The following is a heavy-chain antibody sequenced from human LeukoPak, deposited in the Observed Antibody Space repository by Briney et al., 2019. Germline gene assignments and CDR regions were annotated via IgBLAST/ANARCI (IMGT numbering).Heavy chain of an antibody. CDR1: GFTFSSYG. Sequence: PGGTLRLSCGASGFTFSSYGMSWVRQAPGKGLEWVSSISSSSYIYYADSVKGRFTISRDNSKNTLYLQMNSLRAEDTAVYYCAKDIGASGVWNYWGQGTLVTVSS. V-gene: IGHV3-23*01. CDR3: AKDIGASGVWNY. J-gene: IGHJ4*02. D-gene: IGHD3-10*01. CDR2: ISSSSYI.